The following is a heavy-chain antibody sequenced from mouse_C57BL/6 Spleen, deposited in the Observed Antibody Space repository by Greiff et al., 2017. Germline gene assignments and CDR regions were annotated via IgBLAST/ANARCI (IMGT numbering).Heavy chain of an antibody. J-gene: IGHJ3*01. D-gene: IGHD2-5*01. V-gene: IGHV1-81*01. CDR1: GYTFTSYG. Sequence: VNLVESGAELARPGASVKLSCKASGYTFTSYGISWVKQRTGQGLEWIGEIYPRSGNTYYNEKFKGKATLTADKSSSTAYMELRSLTSEDSAVYFCARSDYSNYKFAYWGQGTLVTVSA. CDR2: IYPRSGNT. CDR3: ARSDYSNYKFAY.